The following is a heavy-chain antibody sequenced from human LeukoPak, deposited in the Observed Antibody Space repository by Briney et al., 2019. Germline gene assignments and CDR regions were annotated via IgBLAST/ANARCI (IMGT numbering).Heavy chain of an antibody. CDR1: GYTFTGYY. CDR2: INPNSGGT. J-gene: IGHJ4*02. CDR3: ASSHCSSTSCSIADFDY. Sequence: ASVKVSCKASGYTFTGYYMHWVRQAPGQGLEWMGWINPNSGGTNYAQKFQGRVTMTRDTSISTAYMELSRLRSDDTAVYYCASSHCSSTSCSIADFDYWGQGTLVTVSS. D-gene: IGHD2-2*01. V-gene: IGHV1-2*02.